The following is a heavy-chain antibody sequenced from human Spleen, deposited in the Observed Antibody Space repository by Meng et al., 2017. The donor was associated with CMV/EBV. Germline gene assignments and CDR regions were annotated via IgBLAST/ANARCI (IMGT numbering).Heavy chain of an antibody. CDR3: ARVLAQAYDSDAPYDH. D-gene: IGHD3-22*01. CDR2: MSYDGTIK. V-gene: IGHV3-30-3*01. CDR1: GFSFSTYW. J-gene: IGHJ4*02. Sequence: GGSLRLSCEASGFSFSTYWMSWVRQAPGKGLEWVAVMSYDGTIKYYADSVKGRFTISRDNSKNTLYLQMNSLRAEDTAVYYSARVLAQAYDSDAPYDHWGQGTLVTVSS.